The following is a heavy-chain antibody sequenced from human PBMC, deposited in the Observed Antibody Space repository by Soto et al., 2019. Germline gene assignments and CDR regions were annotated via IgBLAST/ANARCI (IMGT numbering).Heavy chain of an antibody. CDR2: IRLKTYGVTT. V-gene: IGHV3-49*04. D-gene: IGHD6-19*01. CDR3: TRNRGGLVAFDI. CDR1: GFTCGDYA. J-gene: IGHJ3*02. Sequence: GGSLRLSCTASGFTCGDYAMSWVRRAPGQGLEWVGFIRLKTYGVTTEYAASVKAGFAISRDDSESIAYLQMNSLKTEDTAVYYCTRNRGGLVAFDIWGQGTMVTVSS.